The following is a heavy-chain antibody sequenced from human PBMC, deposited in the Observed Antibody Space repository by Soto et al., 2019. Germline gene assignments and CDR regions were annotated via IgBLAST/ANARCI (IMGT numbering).Heavy chain of an antibody. J-gene: IGHJ5*02. CDR2: ISGSGGST. Sequence: PGGSLKLSCAASGFTFSSYAMSWVRQAPGKGLEWVSAISGSGGSTYYADSVKGRFTISRDNSKNTLYLQMNSLRAEDTAVYYCARADNDYGDTRASNWFDPWGQGTLVTVSS. CDR1: GFTFSSYA. CDR3: ARADNDYGDTRASNWFDP. D-gene: IGHD4-17*01. V-gene: IGHV3-23*01.